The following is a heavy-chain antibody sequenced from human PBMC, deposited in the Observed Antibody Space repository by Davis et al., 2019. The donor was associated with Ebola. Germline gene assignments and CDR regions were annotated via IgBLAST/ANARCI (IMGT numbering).Heavy chain of an antibody. D-gene: IGHD6-19*01. CDR1: GFDFTKSW. CDR2: INRDGTTT. Sequence: GESLKISCAASGFDFTKSWMSWVRQRPGEGLVWVSHINRDGTTTNYADSVEGRFTISRDDSKNTLYLQMNSLRVDDTAVYYCATTQWLREFDNWGQGTLVTVSS. CDR3: ATTQWLREFDN. V-gene: IGHV3-74*01. J-gene: IGHJ4*02.